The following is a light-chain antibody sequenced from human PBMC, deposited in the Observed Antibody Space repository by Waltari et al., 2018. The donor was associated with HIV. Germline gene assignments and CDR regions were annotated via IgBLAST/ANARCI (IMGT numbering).Light chain of an antibody. V-gene: IGLV3-25*03. Sequence: SYELTQPPSVSVSPGQTARITCSGDDLPKQYADWYQQRPGPDTGLAIYKVTERPSVIPERFSGSSSGTTATLTIIGVQAQDEADYHCQSADSNASLWVFGGGTKLTVL. J-gene: IGLJ3*02. CDR1: DLPKQY. CDR3: QSADSNASLWV. CDR2: KVT.